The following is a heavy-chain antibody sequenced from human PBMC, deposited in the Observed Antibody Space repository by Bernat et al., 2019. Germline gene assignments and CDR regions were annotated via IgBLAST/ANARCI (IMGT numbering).Heavy chain of an antibody. CDR3: ARDTPAGVTTH. CDR1: GGSISSYY. D-gene: IGHD4-11*01. V-gene: IGHV4-59*01. J-gene: IGHJ4*02. CDR2: IYYSGST. Sequence: QVQLQESGPGLVKPSETLSLTCTVSGGSISSYYWSWIRQPPGKGLEWIGYIYYSGSTNYNPPLKSRVTISVDTSKNQFSLKLSSVTAADTAVYYCARDTPAGVTTHWGQGTLVTVSS.